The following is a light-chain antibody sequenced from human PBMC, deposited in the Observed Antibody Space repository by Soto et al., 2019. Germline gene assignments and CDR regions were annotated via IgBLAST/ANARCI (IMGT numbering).Light chain of an antibody. CDR1: SGHSSYA. J-gene: IGLJ1*01. V-gene: IGLV4-69*01. Sequence: QAVVTQSPSASASLGASVKFICTLSSGHSSYAIAWHQQQPEKGPRYLMKINSDGSHSKGDGIPDRFSGSSSGAERYLTISSLQSEDEADYYCQTWGTGIRVFGTGTKLTVL. CDR3: QTWGTGIRV. CDR2: INSDGSH.